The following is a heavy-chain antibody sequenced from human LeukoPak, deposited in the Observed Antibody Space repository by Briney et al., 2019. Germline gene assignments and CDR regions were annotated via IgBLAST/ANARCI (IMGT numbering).Heavy chain of an antibody. CDR3: AELGITMIGGV. CDR1: GFTFSSYE. CDR2: ISSSGSTI. J-gene: IGHJ6*04. Sequence: GGSLRLSCAASGFTFSSYEMNWVRQAPGKGLEWVSYISSSGSTIYYADSVKGRFTISRDNEKNSYYSPRNMLRAEDTAVYYCAELGITMIGGVWGKGTTVTISS. D-gene: IGHD3-10*02. V-gene: IGHV3-48*03.